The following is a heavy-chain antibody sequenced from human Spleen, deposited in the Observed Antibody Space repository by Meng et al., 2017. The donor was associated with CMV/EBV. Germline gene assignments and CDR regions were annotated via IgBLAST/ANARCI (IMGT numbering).Heavy chain of an antibody. CDR3: ARGWGVIEGADGY. CDR2: ISYDGSNK. V-gene: IGHV3-30*04. CDR1: GFTFGRYA. J-gene: IGHJ4*02. Sequence: CAASGFTFGRYAMHWVRQAPGKGLEWVAVISYDGSNKYYADSVKGRFTISRDNSKNTLYLQMNSLRAEDTAVYYCARGWGVIEGADGYWGQGTLVTVSS. D-gene: IGHD3-16*02.